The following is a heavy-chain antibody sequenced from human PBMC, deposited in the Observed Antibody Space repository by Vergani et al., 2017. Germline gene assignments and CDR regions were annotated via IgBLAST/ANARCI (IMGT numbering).Heavy chain of an antibody. Sequence: VQLVESGGGLVQPGGSLRLSCAASGFTFSSYEMNWVRQAPGKGLEWVSYISSSGSTIYYADSVKGRFTISRDNAKNSLYLQMNSLRAEDTAVYYCARASSGWTGYYYYYMDVWGKGTTVTVSS. CDR1: GFTFSSYE. CDR2: ISSSGSTI. V-gene: IGHV3-48*03. CDR3: ARASSGWTGYYYYYMDV. D-gene: IGHD6-19*01. J-gene: IGHJ6*03.